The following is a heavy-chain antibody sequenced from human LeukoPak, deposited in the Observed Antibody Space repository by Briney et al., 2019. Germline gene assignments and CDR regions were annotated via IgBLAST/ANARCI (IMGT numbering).Heavy chain of an antibody. CDR3: ARQYSTSLPPLS. V-gene: IGHV4-4*09. J-gene: IGHJ5*02. CDR2: IYSSGST. Sequence: SETLSLTCTVSGGSFSGYSWSWIRQPPGRGLEWIGYIYSSGSTNYNPSLKSRATISMDTSNNQSFLRLNSVTAADTAVYYCARQYSTSLPPLSWGQGTLVTVSS. CDR1: GGSFSGYS. D-gene: IGHD6-6*01.